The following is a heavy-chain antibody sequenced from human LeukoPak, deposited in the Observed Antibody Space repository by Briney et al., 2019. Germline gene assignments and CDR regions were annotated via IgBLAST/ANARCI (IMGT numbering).Heavy chain of an antibody. CDR3: ARGSYGDYSFDY. V-gene: IGHV3-7*04. CDR2: IKQDGSEK. J-gene: IGHJ4*02. CDR1: GFTFSSYW. D-gene: IGHD4-17*01. Sequence: GGSLRLSCSASGFTFSSYWMSWVHQAPGKGLEWVANIKQDGSEKYYVDSVKGRFTISRENAKNSLYLQMNSLRAGDTAVYYCARGSYGDYSFDYWGQGTLVTVSS.